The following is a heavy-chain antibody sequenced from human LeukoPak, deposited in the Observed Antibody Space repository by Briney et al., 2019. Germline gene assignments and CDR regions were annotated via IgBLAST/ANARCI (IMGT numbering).Heavy chain of an antibody. D-gene: IGHD6-19*01. Sequence: PGGSLRLSCAVSGFTFSSYWMHWVRQTPGKGLLRVSRINADGTNTDYADSVKGRFTISRDNAKNTLYLQMNSLRAEDTAVYYCARGIYSSGWSLEYWGPGTLVTVSS. CDR3: ARGIYSSGWSLEY. CDR1: GFTFSSYW. J-gene: IGHJ4*02. V-gene: IGHV3-74*01. CDR2: INADGTNT.